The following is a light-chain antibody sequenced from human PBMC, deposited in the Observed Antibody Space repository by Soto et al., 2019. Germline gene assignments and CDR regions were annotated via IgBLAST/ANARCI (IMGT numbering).Light chain of an antibody. J-gene: IGKJ4*01. V-gene: IGKV1-39*01. CDR1: QTVTNY. CDR3: QQSYTTRPLT. Sequence: DIQLTQSPSSLSASVGDRVTITCRASQTVTNYLHWYQQKPGKAPKLLIYADSNWQSGVPSRFGASGSGTDFTLTISGLQPEDFATYYCQQSYTTRPLTFGGGTKVESK. CDR2: ADS.